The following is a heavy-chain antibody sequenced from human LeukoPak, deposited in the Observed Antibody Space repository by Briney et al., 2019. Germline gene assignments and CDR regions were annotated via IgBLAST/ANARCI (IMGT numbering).Heavy chain of an antibody. V-gene: IGHV4-39*01. CDR2: ISYSGSP. D-gene: IGHD1-26*01. CDR3: ARPSSSGSYYY. CDR1: GDSISSSGHW. J-gene: IGHJ4*02. Sequence: SETLSLTCTVSGDSISSSGHWWGWIRQPPGEGLEWIGSISYSGSPSYNPSLKSRATISVDTSKNQLSLRLSPVTAADTAVYYCARPSSSGSYYYWGQGTLVTVS.